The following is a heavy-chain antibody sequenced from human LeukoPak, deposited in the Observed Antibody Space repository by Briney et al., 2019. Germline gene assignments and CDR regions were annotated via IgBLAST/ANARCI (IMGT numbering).Heavy chain of an antibody. CDR2: ISYGGSNK. CDR3: AREYRSSSGRAFDY. Sequence: GSLRLSCAASGFTFSSYAMHWVRQAPGKGLEWVAVISYGGSNKYYADSVKGRFTISRDNFKNTLYLQMNSLRAEDTAVYYCAREYRSSSGRAFDYWGQGTLVTVSS. CDR1: GFTFSSYA. V-gene: IGHV3-30-3*01. J-gene: IGHJ4*02. D-gene: IGHD6-6*01.